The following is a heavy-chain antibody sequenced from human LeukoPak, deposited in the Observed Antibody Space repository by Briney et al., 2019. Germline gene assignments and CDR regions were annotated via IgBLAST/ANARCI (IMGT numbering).Heavy chain of an antibody. V-gene: IGHV1-24*01. Sequence: ASVKVSCKVSGYSPTELSMYWVRQAAPGTGLEWLGGFDPEDGQTIYTHQYQGRVMMTEDTSTDTAYMELTRLGSDESAVYYCATGDRGAKTLKIDPWGQGTLVTVSS. CDR2: FDPEDGQT. D-gene: IGHD1-14*01. CDR3: ATGDRGAKTLKIDP. J-gene: IGHJ5*02. CDR1: GYSPTELS.